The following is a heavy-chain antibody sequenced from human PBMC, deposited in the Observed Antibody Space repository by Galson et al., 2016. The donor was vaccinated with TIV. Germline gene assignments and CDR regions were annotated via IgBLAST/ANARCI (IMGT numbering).Heavy chain of an antibody. V-gene: IGHV1-69*13. Sequence: SVKVSCKASGDTFSTYPFNWVRQAPGQGLEWVGGFIPLFGTANYAQKFQGRVTITADESTSTLDMEVSSLRSEDTAVYYCAKDRNTAMDTDHYYYGMDVWGQGTTVIVSS. CDR3: AKDRNTAMDTDHYYYGMDV. CDR2: FIPLFGTA. D-gene: IGHD5-18*01. J-gene: IGHJ6*02. CDR1: GDTFSTYP.